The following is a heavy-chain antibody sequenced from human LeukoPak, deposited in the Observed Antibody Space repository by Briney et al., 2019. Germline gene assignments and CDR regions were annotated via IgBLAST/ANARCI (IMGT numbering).Heavy chain of an antibody. CDR3: ARVRSPRYFDY. CDR1: GFTFSSYT. CDR2: ISSDNSNI. Sequence: GGSLRLSCAASGFTFSSYTMNWVRQAPGEGREGVSYISSDNSNIYYADSVKGRFTISRDNAKNSLYLQMNSLRAEDTAVYYCARVRSPRYFDYWGQGTLVTVSS. J-gene: IGHJ4*02. V-gene: IGHV3-48*01.